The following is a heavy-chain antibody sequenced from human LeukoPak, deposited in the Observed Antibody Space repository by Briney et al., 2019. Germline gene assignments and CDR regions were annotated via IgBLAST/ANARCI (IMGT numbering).Heavy chain of an antibody. Sequence: GRSLRLSCAASGFTFSSYAMSWVRQAPGKGLEWVANIKQDGSEKYYVDSVRGRLTISRDNAENSLFLQMNRLRVEDTAVYYCTRDFGRSSYYFDFWGQGTLVTVSS. J-gene: IGHJ4*02. CDR1: GFTFSSYA. CDR2: IKQDGSEK. V-gene: IGHV3-7*01. D-gene: IGHD3-3*01. CDR3: TRDFGRSSYYFDF.